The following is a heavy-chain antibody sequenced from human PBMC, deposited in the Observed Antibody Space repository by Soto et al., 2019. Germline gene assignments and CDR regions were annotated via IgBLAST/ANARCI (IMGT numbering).Heavy chain of an antibody. Sequence: QVQLVESGRGVVQPGRSLRLSCAASGFTFSSYAMHWVRQAPGKGLEWVAVISYDGSNKYYADSVKGRFTISRDNSKNTLYLQMNSLRAEDTAVYYCARDPVAYCVGDCRTFDYWGQGTLVTVSS. CDR2: ISYDGSNK. CDR1: GFTFSSYA. J-gene: IGHJ4*02. CDR3: ARDPVAYCVGDCRTFDY. V-gene: IGHV3-30-3*01. D-gene: IGHD2-21*02.